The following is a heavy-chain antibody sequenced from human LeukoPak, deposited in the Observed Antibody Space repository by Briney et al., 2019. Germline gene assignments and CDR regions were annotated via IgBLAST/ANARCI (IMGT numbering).Heavy chain of an antibody. D-gene: IGHD6-13*01. CDR2: IYYSGST. J-gene: IGHJ6*02. Sequence: SETLSLTCTVSGGSISSYYWSWIRQPPGKGLEWIGYIYYSGSTNYNPSLKSRVTISVDTSKNQFSLKLSSVTAADTAVYYCARRSEAAAGTSYYYYGMDVWGQGTTVTVSS. V-gene: IGHV4-59*08. CDR3: ARRSEAAAGTSYYYYGMDV. CDR1: GGSISSYY.